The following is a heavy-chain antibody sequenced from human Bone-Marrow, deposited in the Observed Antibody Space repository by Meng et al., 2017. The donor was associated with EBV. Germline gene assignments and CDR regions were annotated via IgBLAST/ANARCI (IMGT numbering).Heavy chain of an antibody. J-gene: IGHJ5*02. CDR2: VNGDGSST. V-gene: IGHV3-74*01. CDR1: FRSYC. CDR3: ARESRGWFDP. Sequence: FRSYCMYGVRLAPGKGLVWVSLVNGDGSSTSYADSVKGRFTTFRDNARNTLYLQMTSLRAEETAVYYCARESRGWFDPWGQGTLVTVSS.